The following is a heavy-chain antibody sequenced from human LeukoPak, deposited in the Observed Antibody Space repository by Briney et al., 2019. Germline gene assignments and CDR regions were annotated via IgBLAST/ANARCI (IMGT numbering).Heavy chain of an antibody. D-gene: IGHD5-24*01. CDR1: GFTFSSYS. J-gene: IGHJ4*02. Sequence: GGSLRLSCAASGFTFSSYSMHWVRQAPGKGLEWVAVISYDGSNKYYADSVKGRFTISRDNSKNTLYLQMNSLRAEDTAVYYCASGVEMATIIYWGQGTLVTVSS. CDR3: ASGVEMATIIY. V-gene: IGHV3-30*03. CDR2: ISYDGSNK.